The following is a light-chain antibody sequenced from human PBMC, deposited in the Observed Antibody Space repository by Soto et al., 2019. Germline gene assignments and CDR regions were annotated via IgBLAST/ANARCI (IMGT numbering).Light chain of an antibody. CDR1: QSISRR. CDR3: NQDRTEPACT. V-gene: IGKV1-5*01. J-gene: IGKJ1*01. CDR2: YAS. Sequence: TLSASXXDRVRITCRASQSISRRLACCHQKPAKAAPILLYYASTLRSGVPPRFSGSGGGTEFILTIMSLLHDENATAYCNQDRTEPACTFGQGTTV.